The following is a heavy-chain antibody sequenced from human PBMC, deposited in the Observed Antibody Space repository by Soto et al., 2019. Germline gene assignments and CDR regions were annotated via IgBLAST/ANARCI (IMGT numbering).Heavy chain of an antibody. CDR3: ARGYGRNFDY. CDR2: IHHSGAT. D-gene: IGHD5-18*01. Sequence: PSETLSLTCAVSGDSITGDEWWSWVRQPPGKGLEWIGEIHHSGATNYNPSLKSRVTISIDKSKNQFSLKLNSVTAADTAMFYCARGYGRNFDYWGQGTLVTVSS. J-gene: IGHJ4*02. CDR1: GDSITGDEW. V-gene: IGHV4-4*02.